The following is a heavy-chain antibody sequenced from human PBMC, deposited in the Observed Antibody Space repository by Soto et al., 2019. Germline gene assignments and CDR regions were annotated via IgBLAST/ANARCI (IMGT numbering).Heavy chain of an antibody. J-gene: IGHJ5*02. Sequence: PGGSLRLSCAASGFTFDDYAMHWVRQAPGKGLEWVSGISWNSGSIGYADSVKGRFTISRDNAKNSLYLRMNSLRAEDTALYYCAKDGYSSSWYGWFDPWGKGTLVTVSS. CDR2: ISWNSGSI. CDR1: GFTFDDYA. D-gene: IGHD6-13*01. CDR3: AKDGYSSSWYGWFDP. V-gene: IGHV3-9*01.